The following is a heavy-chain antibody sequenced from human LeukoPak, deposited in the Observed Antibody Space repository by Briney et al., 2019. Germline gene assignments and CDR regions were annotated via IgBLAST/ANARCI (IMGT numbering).Heavy chain of an antibody. D-gene: IGHD3-22*01. V-gene: IGHV3-23*01. CDR2: ISDSGGKT. CDR3: AKRGVVIRVILVGFHKEAYYFDS. J-gene: IGHJ4*02. Sequence: HSGGSLRLSCAVSGITLSNYGMSWVRQPPGKGLEWVAGISDSGGKTNYADSVKGRFTISRDNPKNTLYLQMNSLRAEDTAVYFCAKRGVVIRVILVGFHKEAYYFDSWGQGALVTVSS. CDR1: GITLSNYG.